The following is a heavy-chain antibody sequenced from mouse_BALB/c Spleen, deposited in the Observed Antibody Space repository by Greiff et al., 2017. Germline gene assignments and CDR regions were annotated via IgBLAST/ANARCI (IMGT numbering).Heavy chain of an antibody. V-gene: IGHV10-1*02. CDR2: IRSKSNNYAT. D-gene: IGHD1-1*01. Sequence: EVQGVESGGGLVQPKGSLKLSCAASGFTFNTYAMNWVRQAPGKGLEWVARIRSKSNNYATYYADSVKDRFTISRDDSQSMLYLQMNNLKTEDTAMYYCVRQDYDPFAYWGQGTLVTVSA. CDR3: VRQDYDPFAY. CDR1: GFTFNTYA. J-gene: IGHJ3*01.